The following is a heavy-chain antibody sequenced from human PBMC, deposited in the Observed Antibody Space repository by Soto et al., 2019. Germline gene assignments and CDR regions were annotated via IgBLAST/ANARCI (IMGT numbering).Heavy chain of an antibody. V-gene: IGHV4-59*12. D-gene: IGHD3-10*01. CDR1: GGSLTGYY. J-gene: IGHJ6*03. CDR2: IDYRGNT. CDR3: ARGPYGSGNRSPYYHYHMDV. Sequence: SETLSLTCTVSGGSLTGYYWSWIRQPPGKGLQWIGYIDYRGNTDYNPSLKSRVTISLDTSKNKFSLRLTAVTAADTAVYYCARGPYGSGNRSPYYHYHMDVSGKGTSVTVSS.